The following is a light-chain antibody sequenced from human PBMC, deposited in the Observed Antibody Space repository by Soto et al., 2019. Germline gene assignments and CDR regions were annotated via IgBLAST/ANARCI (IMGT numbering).Light chain of an antibody. CDR1: SSDVGAYNF. V-gene: IGLV2-14*01. CDR2: EVS. CDR3: SSYSISTAYL. Sequence: QSVLTQPASVSGSPGQSITISCSGTSSDVGAYNFASWYQQHPDKAPKLMISEVSNRPSGVSDRFSGSKSGNTASLTISGLQAEDEADYFCSSYSISTAYLFGTGTKVTVL. J-gene: IGLJ1*01.